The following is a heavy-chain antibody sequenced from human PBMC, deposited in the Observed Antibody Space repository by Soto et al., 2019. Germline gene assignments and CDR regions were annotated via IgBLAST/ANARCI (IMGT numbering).Heavy chain of an antibody. Sequence: VGSLRLSCASSVCSFRSYEMNCVRQAPGKGLEWVSYIGDSGSTIYYTDSVKGRFTISRDNAKNSLYLQMNSLRAEDTAVYYCAKAIGSLYEHWGQGTLVSVSS. CDR2: IGDSGSTI. J-gene: IGHJ4*02. CDR1: VCSFRSYE. CDR3: AKAIGSLYEH. V-gene: IGHV3-48*03. D-gene: IGHD3-3*01.